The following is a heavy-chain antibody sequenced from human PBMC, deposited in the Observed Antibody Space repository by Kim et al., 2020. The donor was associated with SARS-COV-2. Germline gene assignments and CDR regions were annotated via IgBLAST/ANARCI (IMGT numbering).Heavy chain of an antibody. J-gene: IGHJ4*02. Sequence: GGSLRLSCAPSGFTFSNYWMHWVRQVPGKGLVWVSRINSDGSSTHYADSVKGRFTISRDKAKNTLHLQMNSLRAEDTAVYYCASLICSGGSCPSPDFDSWGQGTLVTVSS. V-gene: IGHV3-74*01. CDR1: GFTFSNYW. CDR3: ASLICSGGSCPSPDFDS. CDR2: INSDGSST. D-gene: IGHD2-15*01.